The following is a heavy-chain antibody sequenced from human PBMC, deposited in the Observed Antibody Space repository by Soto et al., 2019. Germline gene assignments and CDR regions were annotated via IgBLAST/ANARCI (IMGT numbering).Heavy chain of an antibody. CDR3: AMFSGFSTISPFDL. CDR1: GDSISSVNW. V-gene: IGHV4-4*02. J-gene: IGHJ5*02. D-gene: IGHD2-8*01. Sequence: PSETLSLTCDVSGDSISSVNWWGWVRQTPGQGLEWIGEIYHTGTTNYNPSLQSRLTLSVDKSKNQLSLNLTSVTAADTAVYYCAMFSGFSTISPFDLWGQGSLVTVSS. CDR2: IYHTGTT.